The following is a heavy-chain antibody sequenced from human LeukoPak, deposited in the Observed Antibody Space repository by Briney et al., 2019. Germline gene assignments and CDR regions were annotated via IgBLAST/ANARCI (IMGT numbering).Heavy chain of an antibody. Sequence: PGGSLRLSCAASGFTFSSYAMSWVRQAPGKGLEWVSAISGSGGSTYYADSVKGRFTISRDNSKNTLYLQMNSLRAEDTAVYYCAKEAYYYGSGSYYHPLDYWGQGTLVTVSS. V-gene: IGHV3-23*01. CDR2: ISGSGGST. D-gene: IGHD3-10*01. CDR1: GFTFSSYA. CDR3: AKEAYYYGSGSYYHPLDY. J-gene: IGHJ4*02.